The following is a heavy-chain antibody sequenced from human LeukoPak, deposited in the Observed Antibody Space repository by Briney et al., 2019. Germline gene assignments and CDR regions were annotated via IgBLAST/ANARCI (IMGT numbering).Heavy chain of an antibody. Sequence: GGSLRLSCAASGFALSSHWMTWVRQVPGRGPEWVANVNRDGSETYYLDSVKGRFTISKDNAKNSLYLQMNSLRAEDTALYHCTRNNGMDVWGQGTTVIVSS. CDR2: VNRDGSET. V-gene: IGHV3-7*03. CDR3: TRNNGMDV. J-gene: IGHJ6*02. CDR1: GFALSSHW.